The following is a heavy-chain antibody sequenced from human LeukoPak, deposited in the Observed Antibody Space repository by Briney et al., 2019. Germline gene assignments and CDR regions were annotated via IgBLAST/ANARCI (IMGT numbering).Heavy chain of an antibody. Sequence: GGSLRLSCSASGYTFRSYDMHWGRQAPGKGLEYVSAISSDGRITYYANSVKGGFTISRDNSKNTLYLQMGSLRVEDMAVYCCARVSGWYWFDKWGQGTLVTVSS. CDR2: ISSDGRIT. CDR1: GYTFRSYD. J-gene: IGHJ4*02. D-gene: IGHD6-19*01. CDR3: ARVSGWYWFDK. V-gene: IGHV3-64*01.